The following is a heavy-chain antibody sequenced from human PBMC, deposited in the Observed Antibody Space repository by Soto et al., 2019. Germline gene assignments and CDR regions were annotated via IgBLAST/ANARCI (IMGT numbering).Heavy chain of an antibody. CDR3: ARGQRVAGTWSKKLWFDP. Sequence: PGGSLRLSCVASGFTFSNYGMHWVRQAPGKGLEWVAVISYDGSNKYYADSVKGRFTISRDNSKNTLYLQMTSLRTEDTALYYCARGQRVAGTWSKKLWFDPWGQGTLVTVSS. CDR2: ISYDGSNK. D-gene: IGHD6-19*01. CDR1: GFTFSNYG. J-gene: IGHJ5*02. V-gene: IGHV3-30*03.